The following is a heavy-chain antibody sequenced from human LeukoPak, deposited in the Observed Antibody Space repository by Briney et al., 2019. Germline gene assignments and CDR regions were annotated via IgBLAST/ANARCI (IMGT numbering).Heavy chain of an antibody. V-gene: IGHV3-73*01. CDR2: IRSKANSYET. D-gene: IGHD6-13*01. J-gene: IGHJ3*02. CDR1: GFTFSGSA. CDR3: RTPKPLIAAASEGAFDI. Sequence: GGSLRLSCAASGFTFSGSAMHWVRQASGKGLEWAGRIRSKANSYETAYAASAKGRFTISRDDSKNTAYLQMNSLKTEDTAVYYCRTPKPLIAAASEGAFDIWGQGTMVTVSS.